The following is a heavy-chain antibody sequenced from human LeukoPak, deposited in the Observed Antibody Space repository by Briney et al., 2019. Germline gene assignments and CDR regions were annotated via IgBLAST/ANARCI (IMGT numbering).Heavy chain of an antibody. CDR1: GFTFSTYA. J-gene: IGHJ4*02. CDR3: AKDRVVAATYYFDY. Sequence: GGSLRLSCTASGFTFSTYAMNWVRQAPGKGLEWVSSITGNGGGTKYADSVKGRFTISRDNSKNTVYLQMNSLRAEDTAVYYCAKDRVVAATYYFDYWGQGTLVTVSS. V-gene: IGHV3-23*01. CDR2: ITGNGGGT. D-gene: IGHD2-15*01.